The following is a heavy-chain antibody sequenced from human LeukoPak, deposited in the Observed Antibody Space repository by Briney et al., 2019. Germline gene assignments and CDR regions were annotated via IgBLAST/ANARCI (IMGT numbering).Heavy chain of an antibody. D-gene: IGHD7-27*01. CDR1: GCTFSTYW. CDR3: AREWALPGAYYMDV. Sequence: GGSLRLSCAASGCTFSTYWMHWVRQAPGKGLVWVSRISSDGRNTIYADSVKGRFTISRDSANNTLFLQMNSLRGDDTAVYYCAREWALPGAYYMDVWGKGTTVTVSS. J-gene: IGHJ6*03. CDR2: ISSDGRNT. V-gene: IGHV3-74*01.